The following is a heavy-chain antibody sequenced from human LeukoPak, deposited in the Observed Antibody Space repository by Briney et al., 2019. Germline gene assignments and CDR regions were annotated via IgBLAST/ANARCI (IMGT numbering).Heavy chain of an antibody. CDR2: ISSSSSYT. Sequence: PGGSLRLSCAASGFTFSDYYMSWIRQAPGKGLEWVSYISSSSSYTNYADSVKGRFTISRDNAKNSLYLQMNSLRAEDTALYYCAKDIAGSIVVVITAFDYWGQGTLVTVSS. CDR1: GFTFSDYY. D-gene: IGHD3-22*01. V-gene: IGHV3-11*05. CDR3: AKDIAGSIVVVITAFDY. J-gene: IGHJ4*02.